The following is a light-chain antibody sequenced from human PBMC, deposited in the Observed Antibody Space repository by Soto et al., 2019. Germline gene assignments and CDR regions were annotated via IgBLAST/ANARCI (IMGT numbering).Light chain of an antibody. V-gene: IGLV2-23*02. J-gene: IGLJ2*01. CDR1: SSDVGSYNL. CDR2: EVS. CDR3: CSYAGSSTPVV. Sequence: QSALTQPASVSGCPGQSITISCTGTSSDVGSYNLVSWYQQHPGKAPKLMIYEVSKRPSGVSNRFSGSKSGNTASLTISGLQAEDEADYYCCSYAGSSTPVVFGGGTKVTVL.